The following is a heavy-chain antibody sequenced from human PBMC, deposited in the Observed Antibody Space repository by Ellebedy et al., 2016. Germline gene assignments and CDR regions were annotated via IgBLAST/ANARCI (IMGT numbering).Heavy chain of an antibody. V-gene: IGHV4-59*01. J-gene: IGHJ3*02. Sequence: SETLSLXCTVSGGSISSYYWSWIRQPPGKGLEWIGYIYYSGSTNYNPSLKSRVTISVDTSKNQFSLKLSSVTAADTAVYYCARAAAGTFAFDIWGQGTMVTVSS. D-gene: IGHD6-13*01. CDR1: GGSISSYY. CDR3: ARAAAGTFAFDI. CDR2: IYYSGST.